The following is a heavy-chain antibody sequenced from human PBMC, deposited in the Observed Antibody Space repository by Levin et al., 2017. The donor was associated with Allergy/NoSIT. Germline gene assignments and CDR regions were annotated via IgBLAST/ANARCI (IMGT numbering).Heavy chain of an antibody. CDR2: ISSNGGTT. J-gene: IGHJ4*02. V-gene: IGHV3-64D*06. CDR3: VKDWRDGSGSSWYYFDY. D-gene: IGHD3-10*01. CDR1: GFTFSSYA. Sequence: ASVKVSCSASGFTFSSYAMHWLRQAPGKGLEYVSGISSNGGTTYYADPVKGRFTSSRDNSKNTLYLQMTSLRPEDTAVYYCVKDWRDGSGSSWYYFDYWGQGTLVTVSS.